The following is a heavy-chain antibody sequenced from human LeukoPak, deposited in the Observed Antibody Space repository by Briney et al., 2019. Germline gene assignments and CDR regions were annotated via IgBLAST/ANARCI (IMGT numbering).Heavy chain of an antibody. CDR3: ATRYSSRDF. D-gene: IGHD6-13*01. CDR1: GFTFSSYA. V-gene: IGHV3-7*03. CDR2: INQDGSEK. Sequence: GGSLRLSCAASGFTFSSYAMTWVRQAPGKGLEWVANINQDGSEKYYVGSVKGRFTVSRDNAKNSMYLQMNSLRAEDTAVYYCATRYSSRDFWGQGTLVTVSS. J-gene: IGHJ4*02.